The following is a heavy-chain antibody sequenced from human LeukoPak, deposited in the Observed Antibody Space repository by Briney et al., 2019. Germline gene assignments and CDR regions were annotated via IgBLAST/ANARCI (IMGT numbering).Heavy chain of an antibody. Sequence: SGGSLRLSCTASGFSVTSNYMNWVRQAPGKGLGWASLIYSDGSTYHADSVKGRFTISRDKSNNMVYLQMNNLRVEDTAMYYCTRDPPAVLLGTYGWGQGALVTVSS. D-gene: IGHD2/OR15-2a*01. V-gene: IGHV3-66*01. CDR1: GFSVTSNY. CDR3: TRDPPAVLLGTYG. CDR2: IYSDGST. J-gene: IGHJ4*02.